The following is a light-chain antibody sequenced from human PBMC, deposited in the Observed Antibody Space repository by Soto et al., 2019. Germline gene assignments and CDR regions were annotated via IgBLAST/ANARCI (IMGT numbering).Light chain of an antibody. Sequence: DIQMTQSPSTLSASVGDRVTITRRASQFIRNWLAWYQQKPGTAPKLLIYDASTLESGVPSRFSGSGSGTEFTLTISRLQPDDFATHYCQQYNGDSGYTFGQGTKVDVK. V-gene: IGKV1-5*01. CDR3: QQYNGDSGYT. CDR1: QFIRNW. J-gene: IGKJ2*01. CDR2: DAS.